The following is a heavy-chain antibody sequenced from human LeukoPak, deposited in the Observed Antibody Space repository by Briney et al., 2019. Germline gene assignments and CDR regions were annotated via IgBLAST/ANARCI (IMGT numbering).Heavy chain of an antibody. J-gene: IGHJ4*02. Sequence: LSLTCTVSGGSISSYYWSWVRQAPGKGLEWVSYISSSGSTRYYADSVKGRFTISRDSAKNSLYLQMNSLRAEDTAVYYCAREGDWWKPFDFWGQGTLVTVSS. CDR3: AREGDWWKPFDF. V-gene: IGHV3-48*03. D-gene: IGHD2-8*02. CDR2: ISSSGSTR. CDR1: GGSISSYY.